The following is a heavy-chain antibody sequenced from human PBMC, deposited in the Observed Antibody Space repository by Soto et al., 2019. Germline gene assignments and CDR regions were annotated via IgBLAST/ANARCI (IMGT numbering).Heavy chain of an antibody. CDR3: AKKVNSGSGSQFFDY. D-gene: IGHD3-10*01. J-gene: IGHJ4*02. Sequence: GGSLRLSCAASGFTFSSYSMSWVRQAPGKGLEWVSGFRSGGDDDTTYYADSVRGRFAISRDNSKNTLFLQMNSLRAEDTAIYYCAKKVNSGSGSQFFDYWGQGTLVTVSS. CDR2: FRSGGDDDTT. CDR1: GFTFSSYS. V-gene: IGHV3-23*01.